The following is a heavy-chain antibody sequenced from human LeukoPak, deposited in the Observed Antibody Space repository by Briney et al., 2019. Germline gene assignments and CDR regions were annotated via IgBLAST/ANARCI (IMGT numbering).Heavy chain of an antibody. CDR3: ARDRRVRNPGWFDP. CDR2: INPNSGGT. Sequence: VASVKVSCKASGYTFTGYYMHWVRQAPGQGLEWMGWINPNSGGTNYAQKFQGRVTMTRDTSISTAYMELSRLRSDDTAVYYCARDRRVRNPGWFDPWGQGTLVTVSS. J-gene: IGHJ5*02. D-gene: IGHD1-14*01. V-gene: IGHV1-2*02. CDR1: GYTFTGYY.